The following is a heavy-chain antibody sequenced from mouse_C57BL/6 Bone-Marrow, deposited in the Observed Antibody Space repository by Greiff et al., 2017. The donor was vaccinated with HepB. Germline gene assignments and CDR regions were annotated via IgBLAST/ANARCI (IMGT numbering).Heavy chain of an antibody. CDR1: GFTFSNYW. Sequence: EVMLVESGGGLVQPGGSMKLSCVASGFTFSNYWMNWVRQSPEKGLEWVAQIRLKSDNYATHYAESVKGRFTISRDDSKSSVYLQMNNLRAEDTGIYYCTMWLLFYYAMDYWGQGTSVTVSS. CDR2: IRLKSDNYAT. D-gene: IGHD2-3*01. V-gene: IGHV6-3*01. CDR3: TMWLLFYYAMDY. J-gene: IGHJ4*01.